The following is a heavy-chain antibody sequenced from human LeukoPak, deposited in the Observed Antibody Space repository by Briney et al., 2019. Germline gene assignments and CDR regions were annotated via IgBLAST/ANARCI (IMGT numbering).Heavy chain of an antibody. CDR3: ARDLVGATTFDY. J-gene: IGHJ4*02. CDR1: GYTFTGYY. CDR2: INPNSGGT. V-gene: IGHV1-2*02. Sequence: ASVKVSCKASGYTFTGYYMHWVRQAPGQGLEWMGWINPNSGGTNYAQKFQGGVTMTRDTSISTAYMELSRLRSDDTAVYYCARDLVGATTFDYWGQGTLVTVSS. D-gene: IGHD1-26*01.